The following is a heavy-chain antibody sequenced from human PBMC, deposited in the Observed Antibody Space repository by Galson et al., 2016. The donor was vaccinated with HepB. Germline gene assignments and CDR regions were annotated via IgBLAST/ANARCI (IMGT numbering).Heavy chain of an antibody. D-gene: IGHD4-23*01. CDR3: AKGGGGTDFYYYGLDV. V-gene: IGHV3-43*01. Sequence: SLRLSCAASGFTFDDYNMHWVRQAPGKGLEWVSLINWDGGKTYYADSVKGRFTISRDNNKNSLYLQMNSLRTEDTAFYYCAKGGGGTDFYYYGLDVWGQGTAVTVSS. CDR1: GFTFDDYN. CDR2: INWDGGKT. J-gene: IGHJ6*02.